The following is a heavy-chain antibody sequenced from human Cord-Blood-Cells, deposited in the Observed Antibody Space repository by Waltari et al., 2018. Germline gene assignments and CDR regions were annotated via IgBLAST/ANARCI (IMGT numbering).Heavy chain of an antibody. CDR1: GGSFSGYY. V-gene: IGHV4-34*01. D-gene: IGHD6-13*01. CDR2: INHSGST. Sequence: QVQLQQWGAGLLKPSETLSLTCAVYGGSFSGYYWSWIRQPPGKGLEWIGEINHSGSTNTNPSLKSGVTISVDTSKNQFSLKLSSVTAADTAVYYCARLAAAGTKCFDYWGQGTLVTVSS. J-gene: IGHJ4*02. CDR3: ARLAAAGTKCFDY.